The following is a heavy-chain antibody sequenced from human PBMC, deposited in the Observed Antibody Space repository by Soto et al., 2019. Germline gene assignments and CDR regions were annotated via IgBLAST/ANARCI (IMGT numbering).Heavy chain of an antibody. Sequence: QVQLVESGGGVVQPGRSLRLSCAASGFTFSSYGMHWVRPAPGTGLEWVAVIWYDGGEKYYADSVKGRFTISRDNSKNTLYLQMNRRSAEDTAVYYWARYVSSRDNNGSDPWGQGTLVTVSS. CDR1: GFTFSSYG. CDR3: ARYVSSRDNNGSDP. D-gene: IGHD6-13*01. CDR2: IWYDGGEK. J-gene: IGHJ5*02. V-gene: IGHV3-33*01.